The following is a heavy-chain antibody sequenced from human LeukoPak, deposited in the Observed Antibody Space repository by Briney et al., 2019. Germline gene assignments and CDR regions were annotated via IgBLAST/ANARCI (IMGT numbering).Heavy chain of an antibody. CDR2: IYYSGST. V-gene: IGHV4-59*01. CDR1: GGSISSYY. CDR3: ARGIGPGDFWFDP. J-gene: IGHJ5*02. Sequence: SSETLSLTCTVSGGSISSYYWSWIRQPPGKGLEWIGYIYYSGSTNYNPSLKSLVTISVDTSKNQFSLKLSSVTAADTAVYYCARGIGPGDFWFDPWGQGTLVTVSS. D-gene: IGHD3-10*01.